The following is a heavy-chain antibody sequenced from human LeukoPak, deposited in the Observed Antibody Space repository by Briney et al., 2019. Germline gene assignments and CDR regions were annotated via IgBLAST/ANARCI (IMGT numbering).Heavy chain of an antibody. CDR3: ARHNPYCYDSSGIY. V-gene: IGHV4-4*02. Sequence: PSGTLSLTCAVSGGSISSSNWWSWVRQPPGKGLEWIGEIYHSGSTNYNPSLKSRVTISVDTSKNQFSLKLSSVTAADTAVYYCARHNPYCYDSSGIYWGQGTLVTVSS. CDR1: GGSISSSNW. D-gene: IGHD3-22*01. CDR2: IYHSGST. J-gene: IGHJ4*02.